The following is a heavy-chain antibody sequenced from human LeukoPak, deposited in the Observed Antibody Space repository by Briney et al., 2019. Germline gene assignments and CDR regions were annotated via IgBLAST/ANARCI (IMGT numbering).Heavy chain of an antibody. Sequence: GASVKVSCKASGFTFHTSAMQWVRQARGQRLEWIGWIVIGSGNTVYSHKFHDRVIITRDMSTSTVYMELDSLGSEDTAVYYCAAQRGASLHDFGSNRLFDPWGQGTLVTVFS. D-gene: IGHD3-3*01. CDR3: AAQRGASLHDFGSNRLFDP. CDR2: IVIGSGNT. V-gene: IGHV1-58*02. CDR1: GFTFHTSA. J-gene: IGHJ5*02.